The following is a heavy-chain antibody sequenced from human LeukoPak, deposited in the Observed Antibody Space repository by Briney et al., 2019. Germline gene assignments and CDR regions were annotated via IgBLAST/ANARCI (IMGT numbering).Heavy chain of an antibody. V-gene: IGHV3-23*01. J-gene: IGHJ6*02. CDR3: AKLVVVYGGSMDV. Sequence: GGSLRLSCAASGFTFSNYAMTWVRQAPGNGLEWVSGISGSGGSTYYADSVKGRFTISRDNTKNTMYLQIMSMRGEKTAGYYCAKLVVVYGGSMDVWGQGTRVTVSS. CDR1: GFTFSNYA. CDR2: ISGSGGST. D-gene: IGHD4-23*01.